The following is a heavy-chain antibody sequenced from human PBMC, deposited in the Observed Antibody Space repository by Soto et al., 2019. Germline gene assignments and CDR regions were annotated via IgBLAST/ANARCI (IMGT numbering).Heavy chain of an antibody. CDR1: GGSISSYY. Sequence: SETLSLTCTVSGGSISSYYWSWIRQPPGKGLEWIGYIYYSGSTNYNPSLKSRVTISVDTSKNQFSLKLSSVTAADTAVYYCARHEDYGSGSPFDYWGQGTLVTVSS. CDR3: ARHEDYGSGSPFDY. V-gene: IGHV4-59*08. J-gene: IGHJ4*02. D-gene: IGHD3-10*01. CDR2: IYYSGST.